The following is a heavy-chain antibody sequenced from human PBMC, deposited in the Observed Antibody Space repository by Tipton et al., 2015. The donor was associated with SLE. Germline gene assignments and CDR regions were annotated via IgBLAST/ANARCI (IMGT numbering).Heavy chain of an antibody. CDR3: ASGLYSSSGLFFDN. Sequence: TLSLTCAVYGGSFSGYYWSWIRQPPGKGLEWIGSIYYSGSTYYNPSLKSRVTISVDTSKNQFSLKLSSVTAADTAVYYCASGLYSSSGLFFDNWGQGTVVTVSS. CDR1: GGSFSGYY. D-gene: IGHD6-6*01. CDR2: IYYSGST. V-gene: IGHV4-34*01. J-gene: IGHJ4*02.